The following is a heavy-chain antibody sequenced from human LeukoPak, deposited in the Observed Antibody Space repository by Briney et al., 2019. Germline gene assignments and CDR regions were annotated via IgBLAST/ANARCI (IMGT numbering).Heavy chain of an antibody. CDR1: GGSIGSGGYY. CDR3: ARGKDWFDP. V-gene: IGHV4-31*03. CDR2: IYYSGST. Sequence: SQTLSLTCTVSGGSIGSGGYYWSWIRQPPGKGLEWIGYIYYSGSTYSNPSLKSRVTISVDTSKNQFSLKLSSVTAADTAVYYCARGKDWFDPWGQGTLVTVSS. J-gene: IGHJ5*02.